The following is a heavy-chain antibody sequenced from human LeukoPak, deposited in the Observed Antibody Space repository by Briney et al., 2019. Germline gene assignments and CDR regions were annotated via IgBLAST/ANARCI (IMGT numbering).Heavy chain of an antibody. CDR3: ASHGGDYSNYERWFDP. J-gene: IGHJ5*02. V-gene: IGHV4-31*03. CDR1: GGSISSGGYY. CDR2: IYYSGST. D-gene: IGHD4-4*01. Sequence: SETLSLTCTVSGGSISSGGYYWSWIRQHPGKGLEWIGYIYYSGSTYYNPPLKSRVTISVDTSKNQFSLKLSSVTAADTAVYYCASHGGDYSNYERWFDPWGQGTLVTVSS.